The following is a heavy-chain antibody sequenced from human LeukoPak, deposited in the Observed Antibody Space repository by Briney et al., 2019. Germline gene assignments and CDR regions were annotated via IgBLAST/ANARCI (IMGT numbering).Heavy chain of an antibody. V-gene: IGHV1-18*01. CDR2: ISAYNGNT. CDR1: GYTFTSYG. CDR3: AGVRLLWFGELLQYFDY. J-gene: IGHJ4*02. D-gene: IGHD3-10*01. Sequence: ASVKVSCKASGYTFTSYGISWVRQAPGQGLEWMGWISAYNGNTNYAQKLQGRVTMTTDTSTSTAYMELRSLRSDDTAVYYCAGVRLLWFGELLQYFDYWGQGTLVTVSS.